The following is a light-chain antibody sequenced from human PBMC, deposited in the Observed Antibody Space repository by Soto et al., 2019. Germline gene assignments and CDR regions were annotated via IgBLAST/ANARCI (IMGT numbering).Light chain of an antibody. Sequence: EIVLTQSPGTPSLSPGERATLSCRASQSVITSFLAWFQQKPGQAPRLLIYGASSRATGIPDRFSGSGSGTDFALTISRLEPEDSAVYYCQQYGMSPPYTFGQGTKLEIK. V-gene: IGKV3-20*01. J-gene: IGKJ2*01. CDR2: GAS. CDR1: QSVITSF. CDR3: QQYGMSPPYT.